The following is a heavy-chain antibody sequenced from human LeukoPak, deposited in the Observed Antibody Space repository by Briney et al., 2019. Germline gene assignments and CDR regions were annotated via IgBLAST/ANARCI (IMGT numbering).Heavy chain of an antibody. CDR1: GFTFSSLA. J-gene: IGHJ4*02. CDR3: AKDRSAYCGGDCSTGV. V-gene: IGHV3-23*01. Sequence: GGSLRLSCAASGFTFSSLAMSWVRQAPGKGLEWVSAISGSGGSTYYADSVKGRFTISRDNSKNTLYLQMNSLRAEDTAVYYCAKDRSAYCGGDCSTGVWGQGTLVTVSS. CDR2: ISGSGGST. D-gene: IGHD2-21*02.